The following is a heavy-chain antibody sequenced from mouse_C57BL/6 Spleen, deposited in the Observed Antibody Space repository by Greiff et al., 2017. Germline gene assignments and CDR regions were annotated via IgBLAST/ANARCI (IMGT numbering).Heavy chain of an antibody. CDR2: FYPGGGSI. J-gene: IGHJ2*02. D-gene: IGHD1-1*02. CDR3: ARHEAYGHYFDY. Sequence: VQLQQSGAELVKPGASVKLSCTASGYTFTEYTIHWVKQRSGQGLEWIGWFYPGGGSIKYTEKFKDKATLTADKSSSTVYVELSRLTTEDAAVYCCARHEAYGHYFDYWGQGTSLTVSS. CDR1: GYTFTEYT. V-gene: IGHV1-62-2*01.